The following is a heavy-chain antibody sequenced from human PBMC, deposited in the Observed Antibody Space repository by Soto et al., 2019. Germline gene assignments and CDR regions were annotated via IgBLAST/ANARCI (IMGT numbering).Heavy chain of an antibody. Sequence: PSETMSLNCSFDGKSFPGYYWSWMHQPPGKGLEWIGEINHSGSTNYNPSLKSRVTISVDTSKNQFSLKLSSVTAADTAVYYCARAAPVASHYYYGMDVWGQGTTVT. D-gene: IGHD5-12*01. V-gene: IGHV4-34*01. CDR3: ARAAPVASHYYYGMDV. CDR1: GKSFPGYY. J-gene: IGHJ6*02. CDR2: INHSGST.